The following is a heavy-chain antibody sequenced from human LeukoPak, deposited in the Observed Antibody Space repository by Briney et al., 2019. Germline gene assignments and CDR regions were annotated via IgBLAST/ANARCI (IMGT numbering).Heavy chain of an antibody. Sequence: SETLSLTCTVSGGSISSYYWSWIRQPPGKGLEWIGYIYYSGSTNYNPSLKSRVTISVDTSKNQFSPKLSSVTAADTAVYYCARRRSAAEYFDYWGQGTLVTVSS. CDR1: GGSISSYY. V-gene: IGHV4-59*08. J-gene: IGHJ4*02. CDR2: IYYSGST. D-gene: IGHD6-13*01. CDR3: ARRRSAAEYFDY.